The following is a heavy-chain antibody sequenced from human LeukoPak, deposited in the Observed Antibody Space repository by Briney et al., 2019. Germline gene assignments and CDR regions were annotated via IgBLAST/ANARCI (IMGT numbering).Heavy chain of an antibody. CDR1: GGSISSYY. Sequence: SETLSLTCIVSGGSISSYYWSWIRQPPGKGLEWIGYIYYSGSTNYSPSLKSRVTISVDTSKNQFSLKLSSVTAADTAVYYCARGMGYGSGSYYWPYYYYYYGMDVWGQGTTVTVSS. CDR3: ARGMGYGSGSYYWPYYYYYYGMDV. V-gene: IGHV4-59*01. D-gene: IGHD3-10*01. CDR2: IYYSGST. J-gene: IGHJ6*02.